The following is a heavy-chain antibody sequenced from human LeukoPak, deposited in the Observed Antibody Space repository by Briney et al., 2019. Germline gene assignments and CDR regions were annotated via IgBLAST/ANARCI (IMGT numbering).Heavy chain of an antibody. D-gene: IGHD3-22*01. CDR3: ARDLPPEGYSSGYEYAFDI. V-gene: IGHV4-59*12. CDR2: IYYSGST. CDR1: GGSISSYY. Sequence: PSETLSLTCTVSGGSISSYYWSWIRQPPGKGLEWIGYIYYSGSTYYNPSLKSRVTISVDTSKNQFSLKLSSVTAADTAVYYCARDLPPEGYSSGYEYAFDIWGQGTMVTVSS. J-gene: IGHJ3*02.